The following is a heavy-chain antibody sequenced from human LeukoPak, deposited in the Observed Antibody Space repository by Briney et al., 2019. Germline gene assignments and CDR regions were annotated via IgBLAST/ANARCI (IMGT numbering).Heavy chain of an antibody. CDR3: ARWSGSGYNFDY. D-gene: IGHD3-22*01. CDR1: GGSISSYY. V-gene: IGHV4-59*08. J-gene: IGHJ4*02. CDR2: VYYSGST. Sequence: SETLSLTCTVSGGSISSYYWSWIRQPTGKGLEWIGYVYYSGSTNYNPSLKSRVTISVDTSKNQFSLKLSSVTAADTAVYYCARWSGSGYNFDYWGQGTLVTVSS.